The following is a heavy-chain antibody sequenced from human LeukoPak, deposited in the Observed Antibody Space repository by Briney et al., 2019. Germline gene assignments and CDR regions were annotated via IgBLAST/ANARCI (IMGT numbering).Heavy chain of an antibody. V-gene: IGHV4-30-4*01. CDR2: IYYSGST. CDR1: GGSISSGDYY. D-gene: IGHD2-15*01. Sequence: SETLSLTCTVSGGSISSGDYYWSWIRQPPGKGLEWIGYIYYSGSTNYNPSLKSRVTISVDTSKNQFSLKLSSVTAADTAVYYCARDAGSHHDAFDIWGQGTMVTVSS. J-gene: IGHJ3*02. CDR3: ARDAGSHHDAFDI.